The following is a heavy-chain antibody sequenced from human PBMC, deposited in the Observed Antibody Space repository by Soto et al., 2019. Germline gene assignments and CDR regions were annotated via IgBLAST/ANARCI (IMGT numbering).Heavy chain of an antibody. CDR3: ARDGSGSYINYRYYGMDV. CDR2: IWYDGSNK. Sequence: QVQLVESGGGVVQPGRSLRLSCAASGFTLSSYGMHWVRQAPGNGLEWVAVIWYDGSNKYYADSVKGRITISRDNSKNTLYLQMNSVRAEDTAVYYCARDGSGSYINYRYYGMDVWGQGTTVTVSS. J-gene: IGHJ6*02. D-gene: IGHD3-10*01. V-gene: IGHV3-33*01. CDR1: GFTLSSYG.